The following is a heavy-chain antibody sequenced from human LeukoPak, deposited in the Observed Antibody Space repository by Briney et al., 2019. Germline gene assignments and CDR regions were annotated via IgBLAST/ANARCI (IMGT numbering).Heavy chain of an antibody. CDR1: GHTLSDLT. J-gene: IGHJ4*02. Sequence: GASVKVSCKVSGHTLSDLTMHWVRQAPGKGLEWMGGFDPGNGEIIYAQKFQGRVTMTEDASTDTAYMELSSLKSEDTAVYYCAAGGLYDLLPYWSQGTLVTVSS. V-gene: IGHV1-24*01. D-gene: IGHD3-3*01. CDR3: AAGGLYDLLPY. CDR2: FDPGNGEI.